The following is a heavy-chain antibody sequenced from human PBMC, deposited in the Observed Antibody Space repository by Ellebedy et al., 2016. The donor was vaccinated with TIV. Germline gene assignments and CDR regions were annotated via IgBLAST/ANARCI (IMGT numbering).Heavy chain of an antibody. CDR2: SHYSGST. J-gene: IGHJ4*02. V-gene: IGHV4-59*01. CDR3: ARALGSGMFDY. CDR1: GGSISPYF. Sequence: MPGGSLRLSCTVSGGSISPYFWSWIRQPPGKGLEWIGHSHYSGSTNYNPSLKSRVTISVDTSKNQFSLKLSSVTAADTAVYHCARALGSGMFDYWGQGTLVTVSS. D-gene: IGHD3-10*02.